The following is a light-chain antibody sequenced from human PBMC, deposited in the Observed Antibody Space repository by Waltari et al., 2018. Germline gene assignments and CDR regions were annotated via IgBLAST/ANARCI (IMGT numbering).Light chain of an antibody. Sequence: DVVMTQSPLSLPVTLGQPASISCKSSQSLVHSDGNTHLNWFQQRPGQSPRRLIYRVSNRDSGVPDRFSGSGSDTDFTLKISRVEAGDVGVYSCMQGTHWPYTFGQGTKLDIK. J-gene: IGKJ2*01. CDR3: MQGTHWPYT. CDR2: RVS. V-gene: IGKV2-30*02. CDR1: QSLVHSDGNTH.